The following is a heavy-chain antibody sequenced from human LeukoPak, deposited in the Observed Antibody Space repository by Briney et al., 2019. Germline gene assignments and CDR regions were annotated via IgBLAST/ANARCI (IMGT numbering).Heavy chain of an antibody. J-gene: IGHJ5*02. Sequence: SMKVSCKASGGTFISYAISWVRQAPGQGLEWMGGIIPIFGTANYAQKFQGRVTITADESTGTAYMELSSLRSEDTAVYYCARDVGYCSGGSCYSNWFDPWGQGTLVTVSS. CDR2: IIPIFGTA. CDR1: GGTFISYA. D-gene: IGHD2-15*01. V-gene: IGHV1-69*13. CDR3: ARDVGYCSGGSCYSNWFDP.